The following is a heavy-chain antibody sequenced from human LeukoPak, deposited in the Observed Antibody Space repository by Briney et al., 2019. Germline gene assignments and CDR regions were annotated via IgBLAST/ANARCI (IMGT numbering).Heavy chain of an antibody. CDR3: ARSLLIGGYPNDAFDI. D-gene: IGHD2/OR15-2a*01. J-gene: IGHJ3*02. Sequence: PGGSLRLSCAASGFTFSSYAMSWVRQAPGKGLEWVSAISGSGGSAYYADSVKGRFTISRDNAKNTLYLQMNSLRAEDTAVYYCARSLLIGGYPNDAFDIWGQGTMVTVSS. CDR2: ISGSGGSA. CDR1: GFTFSSYA. V-gene: IGHV3-23*01.